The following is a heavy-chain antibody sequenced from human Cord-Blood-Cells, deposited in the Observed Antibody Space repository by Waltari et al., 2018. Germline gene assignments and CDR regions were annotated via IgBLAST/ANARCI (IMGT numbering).Heavy chain of an antibody. D-gene: IGHD1-26*01. Sequence: QVQLVQSGAEVKKPGASVTVSCKASGYTFTGYYMHWVRQAPGQGLEWMGRINPNSGGTNYAQKFQGRVTMTRDTSISTAYMELSRLRSDDTAVYYCASGGPYSGSYFAFDIWGQGTMVTVSS. CDR3: ASGGPYSGSYFAFDI. J-gene: IGHJ3*02. CDR2: INPNSGGT. V-gene: IGHV1-2*06. CDR1: GYTFTGYY.